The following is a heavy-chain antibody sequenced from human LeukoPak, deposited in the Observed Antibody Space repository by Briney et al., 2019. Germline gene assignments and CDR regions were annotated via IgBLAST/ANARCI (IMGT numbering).Heavy chain of an antibody. D-gene: IGHD1-26*01. V-gene: IGHV3-43*01. CDR3: AKDGSGSFYFDY. CDR2: ISWDGGST. J-gene: IGHJ4*02. Sequence: PGGSLRLSCAASGFTFDDYTMHWVRQAPGKGLEWVSLISWDGGSTYYADSVKGRFTISRDNSKNSLYLQMNSLRTEDTALYYCAKDGSGSFYFDYWGQGTLVTVSS. CDR1: GFTFDDYT.